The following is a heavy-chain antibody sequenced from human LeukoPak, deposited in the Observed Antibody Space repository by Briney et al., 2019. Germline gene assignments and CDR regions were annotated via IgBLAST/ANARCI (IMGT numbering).Heavy chain of an antibody. CDR1: GFTFSSYA. V-gene: IGHV3-30-3*01. CDR2: ISYDGSNK. Sequence: PGGSLRPSCAASGFTFSSYAMHWVRQAPGKGLEWVAVISYDGSNKYYADSVKGRFTISRDNSKNTLYLQMNSLRAEDTAVYYCARDMSAIVGSRTFDYWGQGTLVTVSS. D-gene: IGHD2-21*01. CDR3: ARDMSAIVGSRTFDY. J-gene: IGHJ4*02.